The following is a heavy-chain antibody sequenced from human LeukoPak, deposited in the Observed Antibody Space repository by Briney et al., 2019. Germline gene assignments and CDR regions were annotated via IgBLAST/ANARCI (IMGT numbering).Heavy chain of an antibody. Sequence: SETLSLTCTVSGGSISSGGYYWSWIRQHPGKGLEWIGYIYYSGSTYYNPSLKSRVTISVDTYKNQFSLKLSSVTAADTAVYYCARGGPAAVYRAFDYWGQGTLVTVSS. J-gene: IGHJ4*02. D-gene: IGHD2-2*01. CDR2: IYYSGST. V-gene: IGHV4-31*03. CDR1: GGSISSGGYY. CDR3: ARGGPAAVYRAFDY.